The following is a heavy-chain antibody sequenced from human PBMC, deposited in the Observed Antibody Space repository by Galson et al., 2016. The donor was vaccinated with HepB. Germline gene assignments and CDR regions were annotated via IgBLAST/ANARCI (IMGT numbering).Heavy chain of an antibody. V-gene: IGHV3-23*01. D-gene: IGHD3-16*01. CDR3: AKRMGDTACFDY. Sequence: SLRLSCAASGFTFRSNDMSWVRQAPGKGLEWVSGISGRDGSTSYADSVRGRYTISRDNSKNTLYLQLNSLRAEDTAVYYCAKRMGDTACFDYWGQGTLVTVSS. CDR1: GFTFRSND. CDR2: ISGRDGST. J-gene: IGHJ4*02.